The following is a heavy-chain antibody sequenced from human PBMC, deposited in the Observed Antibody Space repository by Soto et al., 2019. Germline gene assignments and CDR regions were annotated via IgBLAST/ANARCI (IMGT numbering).Heavy chain of an antibody. D-gene: IGHD6-13*01. CDR1: GGSFSGYY. CDR2: INHSGST. Sequence: PSETLSLTCAAYGGSFSGYYWSWIRQPPGKGLEWIGEINHSGSTNYNPSLKSRVTISVDTSKNQFSLKLSSVTAADTAVYYCARGPYSSSWYRRDNWFDPWGQGTLVTVSS. J-gene: IGHJ5*02. V-gene: IGHV4-34*01. CDR3: ARGPYSSSWYRRDNWFDP.